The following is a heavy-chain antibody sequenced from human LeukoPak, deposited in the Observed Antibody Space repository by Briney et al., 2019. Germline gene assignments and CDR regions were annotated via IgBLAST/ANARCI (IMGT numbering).Heavy chain of an antibody. V-gene: IGHV1-18*01. Sequence: ASVKVSCKASGYTFTDFGISWVRQAPGQGLEWRGWSSAYNGNRRYAQNVQGRVTMTVDTSTDTAYMELRSLRSDDTAMYYCARDLGEDTTMIFFDFWGQGTLVTVSS. CDR3: ARDLGEDTTMIFFDF. CDR2: SSAYNGNR. D-gene: IGHD5-18*01. CDR1: GYTFTDFG. J-gene: IGHJ4*02.